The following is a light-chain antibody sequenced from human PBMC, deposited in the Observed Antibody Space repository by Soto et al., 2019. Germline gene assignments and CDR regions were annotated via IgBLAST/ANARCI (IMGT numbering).Light chain of an antibody. V-gene: IGLV2-14*01. J-gene: IGLJ3*02. Sequence: QSVLTQPASVSGSPGQSITISCTGTSSDVGGYNYVSWYQQHPGKAPKLMIYEVSNWPSGVSNRFSGSKSGNTASLTISGLQAEDEADYYCSSYTSSSTQVFGGGTKVTVL. CDR1: SSDVGGYNY. CDR3: SSYTSSSTQV. CDR2: EVS.